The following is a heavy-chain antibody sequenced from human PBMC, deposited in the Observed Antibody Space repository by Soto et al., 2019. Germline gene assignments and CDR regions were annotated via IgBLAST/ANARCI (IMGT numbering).Heavy chain of an antibody. CDR2: IYWDDDK. D-gene: IGHD6-13*01. J-gene: IGHJ4*02. CDR3: AHSVAAGGPFYFDY. V-gene: IGHV2-5*02. Sequence: QITLKESGPTLVKPTQPLTLTCTFSGFSLSTSGVGVGWIRQPPGEALEWLALIYWDDDKRYSPSLQSRLSIXKXTXXNQVVLTMTNMDPVDTATYYCAHSVAAGGPFYFDYWGQGTLVTVSS. CDR1: GFSLSTSGVG.